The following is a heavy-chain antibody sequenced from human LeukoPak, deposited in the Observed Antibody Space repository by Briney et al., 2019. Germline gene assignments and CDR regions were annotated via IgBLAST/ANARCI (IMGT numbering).Heavy chain of an antibody. Sequence: GGSLRLSRAASGFNVSSNYMSWVRQAPGKGLEWVSVIYSSGDTYYADSVKGRFTISRDNSKNTLYLQMNSLRAEDTAVYYCARELSEMATISPFDYWGQGTLVTVSS. CDR2: IYSSGDT. D-gene: IGHD5-24*01. CDR1: GFNVSSNY. CDR3: ARELSEMATISPFDY. J-gene: IGHJ4*02. V-gene: IGHV3-53*01.